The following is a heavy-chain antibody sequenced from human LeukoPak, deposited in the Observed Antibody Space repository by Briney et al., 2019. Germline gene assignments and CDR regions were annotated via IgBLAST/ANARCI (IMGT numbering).Heavy chain of an antibody. CDR3: ARDYYYGMDV. V-gene: IGHV1-18*01. CDR1: GYTFTNYG. J-gene: IGHJ6*02. CDR2: ISAYNGNT. Sequence: ASVKVSCKASGYTFTNYGFSWVRQAPGQGLEWMGWISAYNGNTNYAQKLQGRVTMTTDTSTTTAYMDLRSLRSDDTAVYYCARDYYYGMDVWGQGTTVTVSS.